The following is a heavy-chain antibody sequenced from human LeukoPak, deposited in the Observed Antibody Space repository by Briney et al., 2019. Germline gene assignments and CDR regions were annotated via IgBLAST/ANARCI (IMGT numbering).Heavy chain of an antibody. J-gene: IGHJ4*02. Sequence: GGSLRLSCAASGFTVSSNYMGWVREAPDKRLEWVSVIYSGGTTYYADSVKGRFTISRDISKNTVFLQMNSLRAEDTAVYYCARNFGTSYNSWGQGILVTVSS. CDR1: GFTVSSNY. CDR2: IYSGGTT. CDR3: ARNFGTSYNS. V-gene: IGHV3-53*01. D-gene: IGHD2-2*01.